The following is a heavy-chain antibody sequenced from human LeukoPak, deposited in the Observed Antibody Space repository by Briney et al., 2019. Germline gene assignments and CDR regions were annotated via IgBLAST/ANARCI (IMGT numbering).Heavy chain of an antibody. CDR1: GGSFSDYY. CDR2: ISHSGST. Sequence: PSETLSLTCAVYGGSFSDYYWRWIRQPPGKGLEWIGEISHSGSTNHTPSLKSRVTISVDTSKNQFSLKLNSVTAADTAVYYCAGAEHIVVVPRGLYLDSWGQGTLVTVSS. J-gene: IGHJ4*02. CDR3: AGAEHIVVVPRGLYLDS. D-gene: IGHD2-21*01. V-gene: IGHV4-34*01.